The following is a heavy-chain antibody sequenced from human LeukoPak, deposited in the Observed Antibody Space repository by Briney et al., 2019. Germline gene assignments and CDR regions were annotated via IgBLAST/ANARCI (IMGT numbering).Heavy chain of an antibody. J-gene: IGHJ4*02. D-gene: IGHD5-18*01. CDR2: LRFDVGNR. V-gene: IGHV3-30*02. Sequence: GGSLRLSCTASGFTFSNYGMHWVRQAPGKGLEWVAFLRFDVGNRYYADSVKGRFTISRDISKNTLYLQMNSLRAEDTAVYYCARGLQLWPTGSFDYWGPGTLVTVSS. CDR1: GFTFSNYG. CDR3: ARGLQLWPTGSFDY.